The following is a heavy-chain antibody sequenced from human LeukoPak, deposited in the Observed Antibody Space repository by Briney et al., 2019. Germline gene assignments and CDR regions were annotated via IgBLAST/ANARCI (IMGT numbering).Heavy chain of an antibody. CDR3: ARDLTGGGNTVAPV. D-gene: IGHD5-12*01. Sequence: PGGSLRLSCAASGFTFSGYSMNWVRQAPGKRLAWVSSISSNSNYIYYADSVKGRFTISRDNAKNSLYLQMNSLRVEDTAVYYCARDLTGGGNTVAPVWGQGTLVTVSS. V-gene: IGHV3-21*01. CDR1: GFTFSGYS. CDR2: ISSNSNYI. J-gene: IGHJ4*02.